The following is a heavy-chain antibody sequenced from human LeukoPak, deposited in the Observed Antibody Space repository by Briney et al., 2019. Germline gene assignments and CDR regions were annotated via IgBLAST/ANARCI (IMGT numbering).Heavy chain of an antibody. V-gene: IGHV3-66*01. CDR2: TYSGGST. CDR1: GFTVSSTY. J-gene: IGHJ4*02. CDR3: ARDLAVAGWGGDY. Sequence: GGSLRLSCLASGFTVSSTYMSWVRQAPGKGLEWVSVTYSGGSTYYADSVKGRCTISRDNSKNTLYLQMNSLRAEDTAVYYCARDLAVAGWGGDYWGQGTLVTASS. D-gene: IGHD6-19*01.